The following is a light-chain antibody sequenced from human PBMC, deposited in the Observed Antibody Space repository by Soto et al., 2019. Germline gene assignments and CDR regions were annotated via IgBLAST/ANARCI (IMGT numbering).Light chain of an antibody. CDR2: EVG. J-gene: IGLJ1*01. Sequence: QSALTQPASVSGSPGQSITISCTGTSSDVGGYNYVSWYQQHPGKVPKLMIFEVGNRPSGVSNRFSGSKSGNTASLTISGLQAEDEADYYCSSYTTSRTLVFGPGTKVTVL. CDR3: SSYTTSRTLV. V-gene: IGLV2-14*01. CDR1: SSDVGGYNY.